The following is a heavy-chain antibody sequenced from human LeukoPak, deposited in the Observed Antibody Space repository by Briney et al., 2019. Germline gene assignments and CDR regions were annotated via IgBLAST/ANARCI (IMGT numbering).Heavy chain of an antibody. CDR3: AGLVGRYSSGLYYYYFDY. CDR2: MYLSGTT. Sequence: PSQTLSLTCTVSGDSINSLDLWSWVRQPPGKGLEWIGEMYLSGTTHSNPSVKSRVTISIDKSKNQFFLNLSSVTAADTAVYYCAGLVGRYSSGLYYYYFDYWGQGTLVTVSS. CDR1: GDSINSLDL. J-gene: IGHJ4*02. V-gene: IGHV4-4*02. D-gene: IGHD3-22*01.